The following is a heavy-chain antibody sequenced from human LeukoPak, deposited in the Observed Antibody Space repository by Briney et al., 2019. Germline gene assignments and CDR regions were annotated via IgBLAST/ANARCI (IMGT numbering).Heavy chain of an antibody. J-gene: IGHJ5*02. CDR3: ARDPGYSSSWYRNWFDP. CDR2: ISHSGST. V-gene: IGHV4-38-2*02. D-gene: IGHD6-13*01. Sequence: SETLSLTCTVAGYSISSGYYWGWIRQPPGKGLQWIRSISHSGSTYYNPSLKSRVTISVDTSKNQFSLKLSSVTAADTAVYYCARDPGYSSSWYRNWFDPWGQGTLVTVSS. CDR1: GYSISSGYY.